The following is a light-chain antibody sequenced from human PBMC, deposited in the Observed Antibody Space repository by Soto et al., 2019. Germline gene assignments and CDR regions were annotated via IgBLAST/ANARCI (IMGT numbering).Light chain of an antibody. Sequence: LTQPRSVSGSPGQSVTISCTGTSSDVGGYNYVSWYQQYPGKAPKLIIYEVNNRPSGVSGRFSGSKSDTTAFLTISGLQAEDEADYYCSSYSDSDTKVFGTGTKVTV. CDR2: EVN. CDR3: SSYSDSDTKV. J-gene: IGLJ1*01. V-gene: IGLV2-11*01. CDR1: SSDVGGYNY.